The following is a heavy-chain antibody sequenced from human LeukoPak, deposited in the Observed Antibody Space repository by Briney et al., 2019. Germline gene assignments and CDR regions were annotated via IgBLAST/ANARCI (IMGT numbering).Heavy chain of an antibody. D-gene: IGHD3-22*01. V-gene: IGHV4-4*07. Sequence: SETLSLTCTVSGGSISSYYWNWIRQPAGKGLEWVGRFYTSANINYNPSLKSRVTMSVDTSKNQFSLKLSSVTAADTAVYYCASPSYDSSGGWGQGTLVTVSS. CDR1: GGSISSYY. CDR2: FYTSANI. J-gene: IGHJ4*02. CDR3: ASPSYDSSGG.